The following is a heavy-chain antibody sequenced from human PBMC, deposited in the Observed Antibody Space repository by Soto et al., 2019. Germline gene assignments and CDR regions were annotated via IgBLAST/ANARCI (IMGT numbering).Heavy chain of an antibody. Sequence: GGALRLSCAASGFNFNSYTINWVRQAPGKRLEWLSSISSSGYIFSTDSVRGRFTISRDNAKNSVYLQINSLRAEDTAVYFCAGDCSGGSCYPGMDVWGQGXTVTV. CDR1: GFNFNSYT. CDR3: AGDCSGGSCYPGMDV. J-gene: IGHJ6*02. V-gene: IGHV3-21*01. D-gene: IGHD2-15*01. CDR2: ISSSGYI.